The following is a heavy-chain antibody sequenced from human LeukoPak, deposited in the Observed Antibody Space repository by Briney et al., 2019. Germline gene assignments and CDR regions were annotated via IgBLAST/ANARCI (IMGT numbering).Heavy chain of an antibody. J-gene: IGHJ4*02. V-gene: IGHV3-30-3*01. CDR1: GFTFSSYA. Sequence: GGSLRLSCAASGFTFSSYAMHWVRQAPGKGLEWVAVISYDGSNKYYADSVKGRFTISRGNSKNTLYLQMNSLRAEDTAVYYCARAPRTAANFDYWGQGTLVTVSS. CDR2: ISYDGSNK. D-gene: IGHD6-13*01. CDR3: ARAPRTAANFDY.